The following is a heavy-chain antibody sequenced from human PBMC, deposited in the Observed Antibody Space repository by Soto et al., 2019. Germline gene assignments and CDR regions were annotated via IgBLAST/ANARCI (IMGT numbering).Heavy chain of an antibody. CDR3: ARPGLQQLVRIDYYYYGMDV. J-gene: IGHJ6*02. CDR1: GYTFTGYY. V-gene: IGHV1-2*02. CDR2: INPNSGGT. Sequence: ASVKVSCKASGYTFTGYYMHWVRQAPGQGLEWMGWINPNSGGTNYAQKFQGRVTMTRDTSISTAYMELSRLRSDDTAVYYCARPGLQQLVRIDYYYYGMDVWGQGTTVTVSS. D-gene: IGHD6-13*01.